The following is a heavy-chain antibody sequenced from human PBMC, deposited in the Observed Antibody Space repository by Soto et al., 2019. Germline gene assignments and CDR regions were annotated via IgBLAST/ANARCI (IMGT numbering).Heavy chain of an antibody. V-gene: IGHV3-33*01. CDR2: IWYDGSNK. D-gene: IGHD4-17*01. J-gene: IGHJ4*02. Sequence: QVQLVESGGGVVQPGRSLRLSCAASGFTFSSYGMHWVRQAPGKGLEWVAVIWYDGSNKYYADSVKGRFTISRDNSKNTLYLQMNSLGAEDTAVYYCARDSDGDHDYWGQGTLVTVSS. CDR1: GFTFSSYG. CDR3: ARDSDGDHDY.